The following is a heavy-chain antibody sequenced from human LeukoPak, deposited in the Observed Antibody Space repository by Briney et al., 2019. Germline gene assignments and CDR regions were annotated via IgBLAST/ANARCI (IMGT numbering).Heavy chain of an antibody. CDR3: ARKTATQNFDS. CDR2: IGISDNT. V-gene: IGHV3-23*01. Sequence: GGSLRLSCAASGFTFSNYAMTWVRQAPGRGLEWVSIIGISDNTYYADSVKGRSTISRDSSKNTLYLQMNSLRAEDTALYYCARKTATQNFDSWGQGTLATVSS. CDR1: GFTFSNYA. D-gene: IGHD2-21*02. J-gene: IGHJ4*02.